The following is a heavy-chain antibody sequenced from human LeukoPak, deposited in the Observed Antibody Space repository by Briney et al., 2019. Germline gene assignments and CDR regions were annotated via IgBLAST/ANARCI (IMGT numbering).Heavy chain of an antibody. D-gene: IGHD5-18*01. V-gene: IGHV1-2*02. Sequence: SVKVSCKASGYTFTGYYMHWVRQAPGQGLEWMGWINPNSGVTDYAQNFQGRVTMTRDTSISTAYVELSRLRSDDTAVYYCARGTGEGYTYGRYYFDYWGQGTLVTVSS. CDR3: ARGTGEGYTYGRYYFDY. J-gene: IGHJ4*02. CDR1: GYTFTGYY. CDR2: INPNSGVT.